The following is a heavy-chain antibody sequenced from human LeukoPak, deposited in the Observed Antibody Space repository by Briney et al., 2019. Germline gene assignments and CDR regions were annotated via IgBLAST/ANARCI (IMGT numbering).Heavy chain of an antibody. D-gene: IGHD2-2*01. J-gene: IGHJ4*02. CDR1: GFTFSSYN. CDR2: VSSSGTTM. Sequence: GGSLRLSCAASGFTFSSYNMNWVRQAPGKGLEWVSCVSSSGTTMYHADSVKGRFTISRDNAKNSLYLQMNSLRAEDAAVYYCARRYCSSASCLFDYWGQGTLVTVSS. CDR3: ARRYCSSASCLFDY. V-gene: IGHV3-48*04.